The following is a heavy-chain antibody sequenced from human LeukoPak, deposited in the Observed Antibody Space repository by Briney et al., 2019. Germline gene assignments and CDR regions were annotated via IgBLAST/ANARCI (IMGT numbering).Heavy chain of an antibody. J-gene: IGHJ6*02. Sequence: GGSLRLSCAASGFTLSDYWMHWVRQVPGEGLVWVSRIDPDGSTTNYAASVKGRFTTSRDNAKNTLYLQMNSLRAEDTALYYCTRVQAGRSGLMDVWGRGTAVTVSS. CDR2: IDPDGSTT. CDR3: TRVQAGRSGLMDV. V-gene: IGHV3-74*01. CDR1: GFTLSDYW. D-gene: IGHD2-8*02.